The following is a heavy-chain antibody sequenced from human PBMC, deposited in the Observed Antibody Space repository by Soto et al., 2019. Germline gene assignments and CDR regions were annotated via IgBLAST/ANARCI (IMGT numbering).Heavy chain of an antibody. Sequence: QITLKESGPTLVRPTQTLTLTCAFSGFSLSTSGVGVGWIRQPPGKALEWLAVLYWDDSKHYSPSLRSRHTITKDTSKNQVVLTMTNMDPMDTGTYYCAHKGPEDWPLDYWGQGNLVTVSS. CDR1: GFSLSTSGVG. CDR3: AHKGPEDWPLDY. CDR2: LYWDDSK. D-gene: IGHD3-9*01. V-gene: IGHV2-5*02. J-gene: IGHJ4*02.